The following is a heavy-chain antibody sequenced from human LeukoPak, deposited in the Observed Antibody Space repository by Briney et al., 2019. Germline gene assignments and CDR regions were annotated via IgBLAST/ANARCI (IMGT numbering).Heavy chain of an antibody. CDR3: ARPLQGIVGATGFDY. CDR2: IYPSDSDT. J-gene: IGHJ4*02. CDR1: EYSFATFW. Sequence: GESLKISCQGSEYSFATFWIAWLRQMPGKGLEWMGIIYPSDSDTRYSPSYQGQVTISADKSIKTAYLQWSSLKASDTAMYYCARPLQGIVGATGFDYWGQGTLVTVSS. V-gene: IGHV5-51*01. D-gene: IGHD1-26*01.